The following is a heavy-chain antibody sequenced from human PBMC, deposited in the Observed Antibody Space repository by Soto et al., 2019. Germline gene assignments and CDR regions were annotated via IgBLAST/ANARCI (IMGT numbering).Heavy chain of an antibody. J-gene: IGHJ3*02. CDR1: GYTLTELS. Sequence: ASVKVSCKVSGYTLTELSMHWVRQAPGKGLEWMGGFDPEDGETIYAQKFQGRVTMTEDTSTDTAYMELSSLRSEDTAVYYCATRIGRNYYDSSGYNDAFDIWGQGTMVTVSS. D-gene: IGHD3-22*01. CDR2: FDPEDGET. V-gene: IGHV1-24*01. CDR3: ATRIGRNYYDSSGYNDAFDI.